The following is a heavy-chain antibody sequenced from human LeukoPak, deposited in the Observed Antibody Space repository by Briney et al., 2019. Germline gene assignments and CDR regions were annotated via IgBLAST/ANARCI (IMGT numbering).Heavy chain of an antibody. J-gene: IGHJ4*02. CDR3: ARASTKSPLRFVLLFDH. Sequence: GGSLRPSCTLSGFNVNRNYMGWVRQAPGKGLEWVSVIYTGGTVHYADSVKGRFTISRDDSKNTLYLQMSHLRAEDTAVYYCARASTKSPLRFVLLFDHWGQGTLVTVSS. CDR2: IYTGGTV. D-gene: IGHD3-10*01. V-gene: IGHV3-53*01. CDR1: GFNVNRNY.